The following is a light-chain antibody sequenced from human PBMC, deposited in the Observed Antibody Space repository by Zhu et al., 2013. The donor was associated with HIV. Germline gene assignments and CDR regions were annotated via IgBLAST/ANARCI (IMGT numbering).Light chain of an antibody. V-gene: IGKV3D-20*02. J-gene: IGKJ4*01. CDR2: GAS. CDR3: QQRSNLPLT. CDR1: QSLSSSF. Sequence: DIVLTQSPGTLSLSPGERATLSCRASQSLSSSFLAWYQQKPGQAPRLLMYGASTRGTGIPDRFSGSGSGTDFSLSISKLEPDDFAVYYCQQRSNLPLTFGGGTKVDIK.